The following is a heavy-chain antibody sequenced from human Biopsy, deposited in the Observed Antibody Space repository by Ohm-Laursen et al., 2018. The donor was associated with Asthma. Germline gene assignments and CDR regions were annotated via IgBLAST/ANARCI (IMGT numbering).Heavy chain of an antibody. V-gene: IGHV3-11*01. CDR2: ISSSGATI. J-gene: IGHJ4*02. D-gene: IGHD1-7*01. CDR3: ARVMELELLDY. Sequence: SLRLSCAASGFTFSDYYMSWIRQAPGKGLEWVSYISSSGATIYYADSVRGRFTISRDNAKNPLYLQMNSLRAEDTAVYYCARVMELELLDYWGQGTLVTVSS. CDR1: GFTFSDYY.